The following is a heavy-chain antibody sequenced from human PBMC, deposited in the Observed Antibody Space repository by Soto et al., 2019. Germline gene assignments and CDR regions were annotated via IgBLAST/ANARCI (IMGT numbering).Heavy chain of an antibody. D-gene: IGHD5-12*01. J-gene: IGHJ4*02. CDR3: ARASGIWLQLEVVDY. CDR1: GYTFTSYG. CDR2: ISAYNGNT. V-gene: IGHV1-18*01. Sequence: QVQLVQSGAEVKKPGASVKVSCKASGYTFTSYGISWVRQAPGQGLEWMGWISAYNGNTNYAQKLQGRVTMTTDTSTSTAYMELGSLRADDTAVYYCARASGIWLQLEVVDYWGQGTLVTVSS.